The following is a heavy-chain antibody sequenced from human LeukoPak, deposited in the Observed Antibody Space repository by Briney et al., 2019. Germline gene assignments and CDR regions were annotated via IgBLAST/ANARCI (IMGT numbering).Heavy chain of an antibody. D-gene: IGHD3-10*01. Sequence: ESGPTLLNPTQTLTLTCTFSRFSLRAGGVGVGWIRQPPGKALEWVALIYSNDDKRYSPFLKTRLTITKDTSKNQVVLIMTNMDPVDTATYYCASLFSSGIYGYDSWGQGTLVTVSS. CDR1: RFSLRAGGVG. J-gene: IGHJ5*01. CDR3: ASLFSSGIYGYDS. V-gene: IGHV2-5*01. CDR2: IYSNDDK.